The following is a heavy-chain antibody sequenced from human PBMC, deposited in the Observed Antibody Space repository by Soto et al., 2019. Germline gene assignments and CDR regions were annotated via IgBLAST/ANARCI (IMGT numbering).Heavy chain of an antibody. CDR1: GGSISSGGYY. D-gene: IGHD6-13*01. CDR2: IYYSGST. J-gene: IGHJ5*02. CDR3: ARGEYSSSWYEFSWFDP. V-gene: IGHV4-31*03. Sequence: SETLSLTCTVSGGSISSGGYYWSWIRQHPXKGLEWIGYIYYSGSTYYNPSLRSRVTISVDTSKNQFSLKLSSVTAADTAVYYCARGEYSSSWYEFSWFDPWGQGTLVTVSS.